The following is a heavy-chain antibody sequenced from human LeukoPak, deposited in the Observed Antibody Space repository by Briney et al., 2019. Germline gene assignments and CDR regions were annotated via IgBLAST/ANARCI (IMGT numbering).Heavy chain of an antibody. Sequence: PSETLSLTCTVSGGSISNYYWTWIRQPPGKGLEWIGYIYYSGSTNYNPSLKSRVTISVDTSKNQFSLKLSSVTAADTAVYYCARIRDYYVHWGQGTLVTVSS. J-gene: IGHJ4*02. CDR1: GGSISNYY. V-gene: IGHV4-59*01. CDR2: IYYSGST. CDR3: ARIRDYYVH.